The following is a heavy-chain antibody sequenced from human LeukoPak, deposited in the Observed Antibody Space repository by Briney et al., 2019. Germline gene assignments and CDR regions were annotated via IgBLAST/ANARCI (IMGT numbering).Heavy chain of an antibody. CDR3: ARAPYGASISNWFDP. D-gene: IGHD4/OR15-4a*01. CDR2: IYYSGVA. CDR1: VGSISGYS. J-gene: IGHJ5*02. V-gene: IGHV4-59*01. Sequence: SETLSLTCTVSVGSISGYSWSWIRQSPGGRLGWIGYIYYSGVAAHNPSLRSRVTMSLDTSKNQLSLQLSSMTTADTAVYYCARAPYGASISNWFDPWGQGTVVTVSS.